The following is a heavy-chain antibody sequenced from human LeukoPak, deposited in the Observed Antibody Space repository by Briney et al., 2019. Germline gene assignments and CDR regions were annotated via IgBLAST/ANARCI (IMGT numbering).Heavy chain of an antibody. D-gene: IGHD3-9*01. Sequence: GGSLRLSCAASGFTFSSYSMNWVRQAPGKGPEWVSSISSISTYTHYADAVKGRFTISRDNTKNSLYLQMNSLRAEDTAVYYCARDHFTILPDVWGQGTTVTVSS. CDR1: GFTFSSYS. V-gene: IGHV3-21*01. J-gene: IGHJ6*02. CDR3: ARDHFTILPDV. CDR2: ISSISTYT.